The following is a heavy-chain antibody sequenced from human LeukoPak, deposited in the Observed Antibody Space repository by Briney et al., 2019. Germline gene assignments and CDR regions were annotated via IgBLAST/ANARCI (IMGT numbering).Heavy chain of an antibody. CDR2: IKNDEGVT. D-gene: IGHD2-15*01. Sequence: PGGSVRLSCVACGVTFRNHWMYGLRQTEKGLAVVACIKNDEGVTVYVDSVKSRFTTSRDNATKYLYLQMNNLRAADAAAYYCVRDCRGWCSAMSHSCAQGPLVTVSS. J-gene: IGHJ4*02. CDR3: VRDCRGWCSAMSHS. CDR1: GVTFRNHW. V-gene: IGHV3-7*01.